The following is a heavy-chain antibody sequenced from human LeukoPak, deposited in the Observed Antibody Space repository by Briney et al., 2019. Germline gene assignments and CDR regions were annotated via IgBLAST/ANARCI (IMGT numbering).Heavy chain of an antibody. Sequence: SETLSLTRSVSDVSVSGYYWSWIRQPAGTGLEWIGRIYTSGSTKYNPALKSRVTISVDKSKNQFSLKLSSVTAADTAVYYCARDRWNKIGDDTSGYYYDYWGQGTLVTVSS. CDR2: IYTSGST. J-gene: IGHJ4*02. D-gene: IGHD3-22*01. V-gene: IGHV4-4*07. CDR1: DVSVSGYY. CDR3: ARDRWNKIGDDTSGYYYDY.